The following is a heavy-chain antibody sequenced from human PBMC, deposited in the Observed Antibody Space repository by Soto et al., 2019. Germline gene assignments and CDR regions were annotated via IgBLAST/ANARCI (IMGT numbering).Heavy chain of an antibody. CDR2: ISAYNGNT. Sequence: ASVKVSCKASGYTFTSYGISWVRQAPGQGLEWMGWISAYNGNTNYAQKLQGRVTMTTDTSTSTAYMELRSLRSDDTAVYYCARDWEWLPFSHLFHYWGQGTLVTVSS. CDR3: ARDWEWLPFSHLFHY. CDR1: GYTFTSYG. D-gene: IGHD5-12*01. V-gene: IGHV1-18*01. J-gene: IGHJ4*02.